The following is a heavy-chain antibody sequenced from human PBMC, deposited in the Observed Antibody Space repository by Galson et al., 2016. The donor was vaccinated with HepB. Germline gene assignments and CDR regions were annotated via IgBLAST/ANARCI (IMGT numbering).Heavy chain of an antibody. CDR2: VSGRGGST. Sequence: SLRLSCAASGFTFNSYAMSWVRQAPGKGLEWVSIVSGRGGSTYYADSVKGRFTISRDNSKNTLYLQMNGLRAEDTAVYYCAKDRRGRFLEWLSFFDYWGQGTLVTVSS. V-gene: IGHV3-23*01. CDR3: AKDRRGRFLEWLSFFDY. J-gene: IGHJ4*02. CDR1: GFTFNSYA. D-gene: IGHD3-3*01.